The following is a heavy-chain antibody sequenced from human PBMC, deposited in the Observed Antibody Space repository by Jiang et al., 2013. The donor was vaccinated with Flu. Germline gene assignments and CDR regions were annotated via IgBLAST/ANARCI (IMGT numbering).Heavy chain of an antibody. CDR2: IYPGDSDT. V-gene: IGHV5-51*01. D-gene: IGHD1-7*01. Sequence: MPGKGLEWMGIIYPGDSDTRYSPSFQGQVTISADKSISTAYLQWSSLKASDTAMYYCASSWGTGTTGYYYGMDVWGQGTTVTVSS. CDR3: ASSWGTGTTGYYYGMDV. J-gene: IGHJ6*02.